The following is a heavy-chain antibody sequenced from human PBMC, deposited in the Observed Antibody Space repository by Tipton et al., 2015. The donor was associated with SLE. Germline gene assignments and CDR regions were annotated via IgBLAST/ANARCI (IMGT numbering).Heavy chain of an antibody. CDR2: INHSGST. D-gene: IGHD7-27*01. CDR1: GGSFSGYS. CDR3: ARAELGQYYFDY. V-gene: IGHV4-34*01. Sequence: TLSLTCAVYGGSFSGYSWNWIRQPPGKGLEWIGEINHSGSTNYNPSLKSRVSISVDTSKNQFSLKLSSVTAEDTAVYYCARAELGQYYFDYWGQGTLVTVSS. J-gene: IGHJ4*02.